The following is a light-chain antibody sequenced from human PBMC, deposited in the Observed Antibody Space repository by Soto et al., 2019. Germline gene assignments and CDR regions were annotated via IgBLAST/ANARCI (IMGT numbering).Light chain of an antibody. J-gene: IGLJ3*02. Sequence: QSALTQPRSVSGSPGQSVTISCTGTSSDVGGYDYVSWYQQHPGKAPKLMIFDVNKRPSGVPDRFSGSKSGNTAFLTISGLQAEDEDDYSCFSYAGSRVFGGGTKLTVL. CDR3: FSYAGSRV. CDR2: DVN. CDR1: SSDVGGYDY. V-gene: IGLV2-11*01.